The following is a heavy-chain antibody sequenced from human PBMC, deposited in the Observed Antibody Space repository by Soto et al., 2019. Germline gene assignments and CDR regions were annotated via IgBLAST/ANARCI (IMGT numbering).Heavy chain of an antibody. V-gene: IGHV4-59*08. CDR1: SGPDRSHN. J-gene: IGHJ6*02. Sequence: QVQLQQSGPRLVKPSETLSLTCTVSSGPDRSHNWGWIRQPPGRGLEWIGYVYYTGDTAYNPSLRGRVTISADTSTNDVSLTLNSVTAADKAVYYCVRQGIDYLHGLVDVWGQGTTVSVS. CDR2: VYYTGDT. D-gene: IGHD4-17*01. CDR3: VRQGIDYLHGLVDV.